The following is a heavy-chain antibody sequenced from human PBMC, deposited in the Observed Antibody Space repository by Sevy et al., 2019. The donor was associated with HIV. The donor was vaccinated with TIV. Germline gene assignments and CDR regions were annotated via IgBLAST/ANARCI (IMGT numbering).Heavy chain of an antibody. J-gene: IGHJ6*02. CDR1: GFTFSSYG. V-gene: IGHV3-30*18. CDR2: ISYDGSNK. Sequence: GGSLRLSCAASGFTFSSYGMHWVRQAPGKGLEWVAVISYDGSNKDYADSVKGRFTISRDNSKNTLYLQMNSLRAEDTAVYYCAKALNSYYYYGMDVWGQGTTVTVSS. D-gene: IGHD3-9*01. CDR3: AKALNSYYYYGMDV.